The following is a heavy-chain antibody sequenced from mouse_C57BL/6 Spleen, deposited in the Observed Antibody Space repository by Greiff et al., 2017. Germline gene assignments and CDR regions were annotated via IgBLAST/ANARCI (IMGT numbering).Heavy chain of an antibody. CDR3: AREDYNSSSYPPFAY. CDR2: IHPNSGST. V-gene: IGHV1-64*01. J-gene: IGHJ3*01. CDR1: GYTFTSYW. D-gene: IGHD1-1*01. Sequence: QVQLQQPGAELVKPGASVKLSCKASGYTFTSYWMHWVKQRPGQGLEWIGMIHPNSGSTNYNEKFKSKATLTVDNSSSTAYMQLSRLTSEDSGVYYCAREDYNSSSYPPFAYWGQGTLVTVSA.